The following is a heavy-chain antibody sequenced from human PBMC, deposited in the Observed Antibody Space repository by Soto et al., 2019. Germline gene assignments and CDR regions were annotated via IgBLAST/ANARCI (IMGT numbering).Heavy chain of an antibody. D-gene: IGHD1-1*01. J-gene: IGHJ2*01. Sequence: PGGSLRLSCTASGFIFSDYGMHWVRQAPGKGLDWLAVIYYDGSNTYYADSVRGRFTISRDNSDSTVFLEMNGLRAEDSAVYYCARAFDKLFVQPPLRSWGRGTRVTV. CDR3: ARAFDKLFVQPPLRS. CDR1: GFIFSDYG. V-gene: IGHV3-33*01. CDR2: IYYDGSNT.